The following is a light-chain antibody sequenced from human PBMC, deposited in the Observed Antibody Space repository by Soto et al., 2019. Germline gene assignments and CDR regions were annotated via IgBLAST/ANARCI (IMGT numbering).Light chain of an antibody. CDR1: QSVSSY. CDR3: QQRSNWPPVIA. J-gene: IGKJ5*01. Sequence: EIVLTQSPANLSLSPGERATLSCRASQSVSSYLAWYQQKPGQAPRLLIFDAVNRATGIPARFSGSGSGTDCTLTISSLEPEDFAVYYCQQRSNWPPVIAFGQGTRLEIK. CDR2: DAV. V-gene: IGKV3-11*01.